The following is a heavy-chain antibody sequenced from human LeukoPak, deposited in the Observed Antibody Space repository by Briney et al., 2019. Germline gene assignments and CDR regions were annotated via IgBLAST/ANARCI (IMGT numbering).Heavy chain of an antibody. Sequence: GGSLRLSCAASGLTVSSNYMSWVRQAPGKGLEWVSVIYSGGSTYYADSVKGRFTISRDNSKNTLYLQMNSLRAEDTAVYYCARDPPYYDFWSGYFDYWGQGTLVTVSS. D-gene: IGHD3-3*01. CDR2: IYSGGST. V-gene: IGHV3-66*01. J-gene: IGHJ4*02. CDR3: ARDPPYYDFWSGYFDY. CDR1: GLTVSSNY.